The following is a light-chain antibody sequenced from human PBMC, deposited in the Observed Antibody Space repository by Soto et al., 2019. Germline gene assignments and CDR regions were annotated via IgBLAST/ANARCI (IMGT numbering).Light chain of an antibody. Sequence: EIVTTQSPPTLSVSPGERATLSCRASQSVGSDLAWDQQKPGQAPRLVIYDASNRANGIPARVRGSGSGTDFTLTISSREPEDFAVYYYQQRSNGPRLTFGGGTKVDIK. CDR3: QQRSNGPRLT. J-gene: IGKJ4*01. CDR2: DAS. CDR1: QSVGSD. V-gene: IGKV3-11*01.